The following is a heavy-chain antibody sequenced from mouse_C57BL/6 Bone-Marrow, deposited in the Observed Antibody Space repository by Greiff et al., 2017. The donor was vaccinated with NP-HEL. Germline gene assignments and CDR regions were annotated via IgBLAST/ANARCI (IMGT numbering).Heavy chain of an antibody. Sequence: VKLQQSGAELARPGASVKLSCKASGYTFTSYGISWVKQRTGQGLEWIGEIYPRSGNTYYNEKFKGKATLTADKSSSTAYMELRSLTSEDSAVYFCASYGNYGYFDVWGTGTTVTVSS. V-gene: IGHV1-81*01. D-gene: IGHD2-1*01. CDR3: ASYGNYGYFDV. CDR2: IYPRSGNT. CDR1: GYTFTSYG. J-gene: IGHJ1*03.